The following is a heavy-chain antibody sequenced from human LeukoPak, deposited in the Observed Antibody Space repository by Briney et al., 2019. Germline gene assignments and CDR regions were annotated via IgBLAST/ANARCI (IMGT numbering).Heavy chain of an antibody. CDR3: ARDPNTSPGGRTTPGYMDV. V-gene: IGHV3-30*04. CDR2: ISYDGSDK. Sequence: PGGSLRLSCTVSGFTFSNFALHWVRQAPGKGLEWVAVISYDGSDKYYTDSVKGRFTISRDSSKNRLYLQMNSLRTEDTAVYFCARDPNTSPGGRTTPGYMDVWGKGTTVSVSS. CDR1: GFTFSNFA. D-gene: IGHD1-7*01. J-gene: IGHJ6*03.